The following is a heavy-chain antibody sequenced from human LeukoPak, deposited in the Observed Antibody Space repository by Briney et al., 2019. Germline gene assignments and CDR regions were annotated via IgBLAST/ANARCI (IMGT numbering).Heavy chain of an antibody. D-gene: IGHD5-12*01. V-gene: IGHV4-59*01. CDR1: GGSISSYY. CDR2: IYYSGST. J-gene: IGHJ4*02. Sequence: SETLSLTCTVSGGSISSYYWSWIRQPPGKGLEWMGYIYYSGSTNYNPSLKSRVTISVDTSKNQFSLKLSSVTAADTAVYYCAREGDSGYDTFDYWGQGTLVTVSS. CDR3: AREGDSGYDTFDY.